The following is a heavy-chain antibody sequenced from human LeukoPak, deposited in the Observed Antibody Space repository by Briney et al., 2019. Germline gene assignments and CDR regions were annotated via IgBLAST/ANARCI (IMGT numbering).Heavy chain of an antibody. V-gene: IGHV4-39*01. CDR3: ARRGLVVDFDY. Sequence: PSETLSLTCTVSGGSISSSSYYWGWIRQPPGKGLEWIGSIYYSGSTYYNPSLKSRVTISVDTSKNQFSLKLSSVTAADTAVYYCARRGLVVDFDYWGQGTLVTVSS. CDR1: GGSISSSSYY. J-gene: IGHJ4*02. CDR2: IYYSGST. D-gene: IGHD3-22*01.